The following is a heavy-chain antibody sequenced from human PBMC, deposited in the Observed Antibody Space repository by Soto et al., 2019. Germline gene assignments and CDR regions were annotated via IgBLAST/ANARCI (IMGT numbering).Heavy chain of an antibody. D-gene: IGHD1-26*01. CDR3: ARKGGEWEPADY. CDR2: ISAYTGNT. J-gene: IGHJ4*02. V-gene: IGHV1-18*01. Sequence: QVPLVQSGAEVKSPGASVKVSCKASGYTFSNNGINWVRQAPGQGLEWMGWISAYTGNTKYAQSFQGRVTMTTDTSTIAAYLELRTLRYDDTAVYYCARKGGEWEPADYWGQGTLVTVSS. CDR1: GYTFSNNG.